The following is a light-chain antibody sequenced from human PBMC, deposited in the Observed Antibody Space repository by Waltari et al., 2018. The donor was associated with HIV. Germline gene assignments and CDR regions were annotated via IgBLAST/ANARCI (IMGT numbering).Light chain of an antibody. V-gene: IGLV1-51*01. CDR2: DNN. J-gene: IGLJ2*01. CDR3: GTWDRSLGAGV. CDR1: SSNIGNDY. Sequence: QSVLTQPPSVSAAPGQKVAISCSVSSSNIGNDYVSWYQHVPGSAPKLLIYDNNTRPSGIPDRFSVSKSGTSATLDITGLQTGDGADYYCGTWDRSLGAGVFGGGTKLTVL.